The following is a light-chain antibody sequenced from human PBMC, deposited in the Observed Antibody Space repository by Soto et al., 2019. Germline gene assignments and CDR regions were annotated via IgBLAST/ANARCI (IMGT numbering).Light chain of an antibody. CDR3: QQYNIWPRT. V-gene: IGKV3-15*01. J-gene: IGKJ1*01. Sequence: EIVMTQSPGTLSVSPGERATLSCRSSLSVSTNLAWYQQKPGQAPRLIIYGASTRATGISARFSGSGSGTEFSLTISSLQSEDVAVYYCQQYNIWPRTLGQGTKVDIK. CDR1: LSVSTN. CDR2: GAS.